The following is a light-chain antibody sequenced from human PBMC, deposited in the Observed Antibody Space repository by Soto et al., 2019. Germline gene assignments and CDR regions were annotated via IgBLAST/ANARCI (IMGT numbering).Light chain of an antibody. Sequence: EIVLTQSPATLSLSPGERATLSCGASHSVSSSYLAWYQQKPGLAPRLLIYDASIRATGIPDRFSGSGSGTDFTLTISRLEPEDFAVYYCQQYGSSPQKFGQGTKV. CDR1: HSVSSSY. J-gene: IGKJ1*01. V-gene: IGKV3D-20*01. CDR3: QQYGSSPQK. CDR2: DAS.